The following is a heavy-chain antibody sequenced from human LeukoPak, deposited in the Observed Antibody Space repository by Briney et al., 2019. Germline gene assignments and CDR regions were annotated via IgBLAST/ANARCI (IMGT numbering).Heavy chain of an antibody. CDR3: AREGAYIGGSYPFDY. CDR1: GYTFGSYA. V-gene: IGHV1-3*03. D-gene: IGHD1-26*01. J-gene: IGHJ4*02. Sequence: ASVKVSCKASGYTFGSYAMHWVRQAPGQRLEWMGWINAGNGNTKFSHEFQGRVTITRDTSASTAYMELNSLRSEDMAVYYCAREGAYIGGSYPFDYWGQGTLVTVSS. CDR2: INAGNGNT.